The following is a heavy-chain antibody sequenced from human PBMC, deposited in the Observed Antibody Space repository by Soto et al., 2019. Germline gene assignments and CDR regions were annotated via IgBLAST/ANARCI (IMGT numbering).Heavy chain of an antibody. Sequence: QVQLVESGGGVVQPGRSLRLSCAASGFTFSSYAMHWVRQAPGKGLEWVAVISYDGSNKYYADSVKGRFTISRDNSKNTRYLQLNSLRAEDTAGYYCAVDGGPARPKPYYYYGMDVWGQGTTVTVSS. CDR1: GFTFSSYA. J-gene: IGHJ6*02. CDR3: AVDGGPARPKPYYYYGMDV. D-gene: IGHD6-6*01. V-gene: IGHV3-30-3*01. CDR2: ISYDGSNK.